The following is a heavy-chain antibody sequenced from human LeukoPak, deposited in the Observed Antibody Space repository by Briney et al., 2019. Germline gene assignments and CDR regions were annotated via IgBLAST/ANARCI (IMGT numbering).Heavy chain of an antibody. Sequence: PGGSLRLSCAASGFTFSSYSMNWARQAPGKGLEWVSSISSSSSYIYYADSVKGRFTISRDNAKNSLYLQMNSLRAEDTAVYYCARDLSGSYPVLDYWGQGTLVTVSS. CDR2: ISSSSSYI. J-gene: IGHJ4*02. V-gene: IGHV3-21*01. CDR3: ARDLSGSYPVLDY. D-gene: IGHD3-10*01. CDR1: GFTFSSYS.